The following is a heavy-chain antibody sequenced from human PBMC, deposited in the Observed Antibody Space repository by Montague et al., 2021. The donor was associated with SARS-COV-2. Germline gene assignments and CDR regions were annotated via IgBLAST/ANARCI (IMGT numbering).Heavy chain of an antibody. CDR3: ARTVVYSGFDYSWFDP. V-gene: IGHV4-31*03. CDR1: GGSINSGGYY. D-gene: IGHD5-12*01. J-gene: IGHJ5*02. Sequence: TLSLTCTVSGGSINSGGYYWNWIRQHPGKGLEWIGYIYNSGTTSYSPSLRRRVTISLDTSKNLFSLKVRSVSAADTAVYYCARTVVYSGFDYSWFDPWGQGILVTVSS. CDR2: IYNSGTT.